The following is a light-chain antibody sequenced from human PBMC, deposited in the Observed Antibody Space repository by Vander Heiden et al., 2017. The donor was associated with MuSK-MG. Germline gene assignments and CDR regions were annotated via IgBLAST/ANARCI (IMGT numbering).Light chain of an antibody. CDR1: QSIGTC. Sequence: DIKLTSSPPSLSAPVRDSVTITCRASQSIGTCVFWYQPKLGNAPKFLIYATSHLRGEGPSRVSSSGAGADCTLAISSLQPEDFATYFCQQSYSSLITFGQGTRLQI. V-gene: IGKV1-39*01. CDR2: ATS. J-gene: IGKJ5*01. CDR3: QQSYSSLIT.